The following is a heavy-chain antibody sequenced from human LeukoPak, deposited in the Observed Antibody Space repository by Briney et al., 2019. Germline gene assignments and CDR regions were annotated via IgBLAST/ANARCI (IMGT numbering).Heavy chain of an antibody. V-gene: IGHV4-34*01. CDR1: GGSFSGYY. J-gene: IGHJ4*02. CDR2: INHSGST. D-gene: IGHD3-3*01. CDR3: ARVDGSTIFGVVTRYYFDY. Sequence: SETLSLTCAVYGGSFSGYYWSWIRQPPGKGLEWIGEINHSGSTNYNPSLKSRVTISVDTSKNQFSLKPSSVTAADTAVYYCARVDGSTIFGVVTRYYFDYWGQGTLVTVSS.